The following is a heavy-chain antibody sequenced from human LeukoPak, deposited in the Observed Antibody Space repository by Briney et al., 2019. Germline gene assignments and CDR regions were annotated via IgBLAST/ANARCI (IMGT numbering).Heavy chain of an antibody. D-gene: IGHD3-3*01. CDR3: ARVFTIFGVPYYFDY. CDR2: ISSSSSYI. J-gene: IGHJ4*02. CDR1: GFTFSDYY. V-gene: IGHV3-21*01. Sequence: GGSLRLSCAASGFTFSDYYMNWIRQAPGKGLEWVSSISSSSSYIYYADSVKGRFTISRDNAKNSLYLQMNSLRAEDTAVYYCARVFTIFGVPYYFDYWGQGTLVTVSS.